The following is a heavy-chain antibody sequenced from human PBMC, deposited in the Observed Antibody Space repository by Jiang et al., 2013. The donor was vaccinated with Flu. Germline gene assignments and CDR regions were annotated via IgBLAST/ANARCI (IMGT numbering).Heavy chain of an antibody. V-gene: IGHV1-3*04. D-gene: IGHD1-26*01. CDR3: ARGSLGTYYSLGCDY. Sequence: GAEVKKPGASVKVPCKASGYPFTNYGIQWVRQAPGQRLEWMGWIDTDNGDTEYSQTFRDRVTIISDTSASTAYMELSSLISEDTAVYYCARGSLGTYYSLGCDYWGQGTLVTVSS. CDR2: IDTDNGDT. CDR1: GYPFTNYG. J-gene: IGHJ4*02.